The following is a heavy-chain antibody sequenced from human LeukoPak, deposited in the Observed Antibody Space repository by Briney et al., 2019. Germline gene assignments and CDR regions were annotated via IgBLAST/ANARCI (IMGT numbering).Heavy chain of an antibody. Sequence: SETLSLTCTVSGGSISSYYWSWIRQPPGKGLEWIGYIYYSGSTNYNPSLKSRVTISVDTSKNQFSLKLSSVTAADTAVYYCASTTMVRGVIAYWGQGTLVTVSS. CDR2: IYYSGST. D-gene: IGHD3-10*01. CDR3: ASTTMVRGVIAY. J-gene: IGHJ4*02. V-gene: IGHV4-59*08. CDR1: GGSISSYY.